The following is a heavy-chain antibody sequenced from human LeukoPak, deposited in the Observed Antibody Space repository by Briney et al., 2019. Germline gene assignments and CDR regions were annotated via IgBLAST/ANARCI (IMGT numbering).Heavy chain of an antibody. J-gene: IGHJ5*02. CDR3: ARVEYQLLYVWFDP. D-gene: IGHD2-2*02. CDR2: IYYSGST. CDR1: GGSISSGDYY. V-gene: IGHV4-30-4*01. Sequence: SETLSLTCTVSGGSISSGDYYWSWIRQPPGKGLEWIGYIYYSGSTYYNPSLKSRVTISVDTSKNQFSLKLSSVTAADTAVYYCARVEYQLLYVWFDPWGQGTLVTVSS.